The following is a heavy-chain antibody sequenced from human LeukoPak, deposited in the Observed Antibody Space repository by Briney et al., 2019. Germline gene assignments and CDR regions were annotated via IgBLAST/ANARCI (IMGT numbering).Heavy chain of an antibody. CDR2: FSCSGST. CDR3: ARDWNRYAY. J-gene: IGHJ4*02. CDR1: GGSISSCTYS. D-gene: IGHD1-1*01. V-gene: IGHV4-39*07. Sequence: TSETLSLTCSVSGGSISSCTYSWGWIRQPPGKGLGWIGSFSCSGSTYYNPSLKSRVTISVDTSKSQFSLYMDSVTAADTAVYYCARDWNRYAYWGQGTLVTVSS.